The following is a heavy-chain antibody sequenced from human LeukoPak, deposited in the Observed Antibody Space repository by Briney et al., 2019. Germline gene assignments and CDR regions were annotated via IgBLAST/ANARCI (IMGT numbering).Heavy chain of an antibody. CDR2: ISYDGSNK. V-gene: IGHV3-30*18. CDR3: AKDGLLWFGDAWDY. J-gene: IGHJ4*02. Sequence: QPGRSLRLSCAASGFTFSSYGMHWVRQAPGKGLEWVAVISYDGSNKYYADSVKGRFTTSRDNSKNTLYLQMNSLRAEDTAVYYCAKDGLLWFGDAWDYWGQGTLVTVSS. CDR1: GFTFSSYG. D-gene: IGHD3-10*01.